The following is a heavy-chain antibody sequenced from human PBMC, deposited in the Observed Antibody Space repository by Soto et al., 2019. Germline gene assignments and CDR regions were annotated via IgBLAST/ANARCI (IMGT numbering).Heavy chain of an antibody. CDR1: GFTFSSDA. Sequence: EVQLLESGGGLVQPGGSLRLSCAASGFTFSSDAMSWVRQAPGKGLEWVSAISGSGGSTYYADSVKGRFTISRDNSKNTLYLQMNSLRAEDTAVYYCAKVGEGADAFDIWGQGTMVTVSS. CDR2: ISGSGGST. CDR3: AKVGEGADAFDI. J-gene: IGHJ3*02. V-gene: IGHV3-23*01. D-gene: IGHD3-10*01.